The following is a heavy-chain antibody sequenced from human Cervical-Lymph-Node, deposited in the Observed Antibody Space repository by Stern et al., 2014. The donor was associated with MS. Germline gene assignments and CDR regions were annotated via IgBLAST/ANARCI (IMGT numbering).Heavy chain of an antibody. CDR1: GFSLSTSGVG. CDR2: IYWDDDK. V-gene: IGHV2-5*02. D-gene: IGHD3-22*01. CDR3: ARNRNYYDRSDLFDY. Sequence: VTLRESGPTLVKPTQTLTLTCTFSGFSLSTSGVGVGWIRQPPGKALEWLALIYWDDDKRYSPSLKSRLTITKDTSTTQVVLTMTNMDPVDTATYYCARNRNYYDRSDLFDYWGQGTLVTVSS. J-gene: IGHJ4*02.